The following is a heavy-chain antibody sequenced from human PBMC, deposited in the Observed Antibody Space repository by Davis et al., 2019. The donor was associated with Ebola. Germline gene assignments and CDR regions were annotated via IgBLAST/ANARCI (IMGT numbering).Heavy chain of an antibody. J-gene: IGHJ4*02. CDR3: ARDFDGGNYYFDY. CDR1: GGFFSSNP. D-gene: IGHD3-9*01. Sequence: SVKVTCKTSGGFFSSNPISWVRQAPRQGLEWMGGIIPIFDTPHYAQKFQGRITITADASTSTAYTELSSLRSEDTATYFCARDFDGGNYYFDYWGPGTPVTVSS. V-gene: IGHV1-69*13. CDR2: IIPIFDTP.